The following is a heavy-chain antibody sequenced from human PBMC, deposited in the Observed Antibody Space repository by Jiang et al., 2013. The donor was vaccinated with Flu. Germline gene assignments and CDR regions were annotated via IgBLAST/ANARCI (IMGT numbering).Heavy chain of an antibody. CDR1: GGTFSSYA. V-gene: IGHV1-69*04. D-gene: IGHD4-17*01. CDR3: AVMTTVTLFDY. Sequence: SGAEVKKPGSSVKVSCKASGGTFSSYAISWVRQAPGQGLEWMGRIIPILGIANYAQKFQGRVTITADKSTSTAYMELSSLRSEDTAVYYCAVMTTVTLFDYWGQGTLVTVSS. J-gene: IGHJ4*02. CDR2: IIPILGIA.